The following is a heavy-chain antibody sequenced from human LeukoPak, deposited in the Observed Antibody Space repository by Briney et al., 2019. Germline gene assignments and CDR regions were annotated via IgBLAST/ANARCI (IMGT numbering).Heavy chain of an antibody. Sequence: GGSLRLSCAASGFTFSNYAMHWVRQAPGEGLEWMAVISRDGTDKYYADSVKGRFTISRDNSKNTLYLQMNSLRAEDTAVYYCAKDQWAYYGSGSPFDYWGQGTLVTVSS. CDR3: AKDQWAYYGSGSPFDY. CDR1: GFTFSNYA. D-gene: IGHD3-10*01. CDR2: ISRDGTDK. V-gene: IGHV3-30*04. J-gene: IGHJ4*02.